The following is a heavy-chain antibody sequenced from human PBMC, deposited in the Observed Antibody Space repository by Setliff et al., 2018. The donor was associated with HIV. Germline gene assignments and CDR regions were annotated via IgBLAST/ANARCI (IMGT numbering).Heavy chain of an antibody. Sequence: GESLKISCAASGFTFSSYWMSWVRQVPGKGLEWVANIKQDGSEKYYVDSVKGRFTISRDNAKNSLSLQMNSLRAEDTAMYNCERAYNWNYGGYFDYWGQGTLVTVSS. CDR1: GFTFSSYW. CDR3: ERAYNWNYGGYFDY. D-gene: IGHD1-7*01. CDR2: IKQDGSEK. V-gene: IGHV3-7*03. J-gene: IGHJ4*02.